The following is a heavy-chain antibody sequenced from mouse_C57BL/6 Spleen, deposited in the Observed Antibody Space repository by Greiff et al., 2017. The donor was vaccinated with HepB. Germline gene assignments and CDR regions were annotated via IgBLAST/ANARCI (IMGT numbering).Heavy chain of an antibody. CDR1: GYTFTDYN. J-gene: IGHJ3*01. V-gene: IGHV1-18*01. Sequence: VQLQQSGPELVKPGASVKIPCKASGYTFTDYNMDWVKQSHGKSLEWIGDINPNNGGTIYNQKFKGKATLTVDKSSSTAYMELRSLTSEDTAVYYCARRIYDGYYSAWFAYWGQGTLVTVSA. CDR2: INPNNGGT. D-gene: IGHD2-3*01. CDR3: ARRIYDGYYSAWFAY.